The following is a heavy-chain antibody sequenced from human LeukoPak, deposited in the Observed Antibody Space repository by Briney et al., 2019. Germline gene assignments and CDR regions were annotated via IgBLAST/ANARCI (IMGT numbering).Heavy chain of an antibody. CDR3: ARASVVAATYYSDY. V-gene: IGHV4-59*01. Sequence: PSETLSLTCTVSGGSTSSYYWSWIRQPPGKGLEWIGYIYYSGSTNYNPSLKSRVTISVDTSKNQFSLKLSSVTAADTAVYYCARASVVAATYYSDYWGQGTLVTVSS. D-gene: IGHD2-15*01. J-gene: IGHJ4*02. CDR2: IYYSGST. CDR1: GGSTSSYY.